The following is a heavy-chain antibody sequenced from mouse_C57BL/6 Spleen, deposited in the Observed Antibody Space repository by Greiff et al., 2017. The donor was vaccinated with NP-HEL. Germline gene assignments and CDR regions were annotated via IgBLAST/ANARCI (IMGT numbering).Heavy chain of an antibody. J-gene: IGHJ3*01. Sequence: QVQLQQSGAELVRPGASVKLSCKASGYTFTDYYINWVKQRPGQGLEWIARIYPGSGNTYYNEKFKGKATLTAEKSSSTAYMQLSSLPSEDSAVYFCASWGYDYDEGFAYWGQGTLVTVSA. V-gene: IGHV1-76*01. CDR3: ASWGYDYDEGFAY. CDR2: IYPGSGNT. D-gene: IGHD2-4*01. CDR1: GYTFTDYY.